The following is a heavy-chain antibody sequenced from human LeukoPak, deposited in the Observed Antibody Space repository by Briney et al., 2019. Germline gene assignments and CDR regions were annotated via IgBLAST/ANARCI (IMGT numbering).Heavy chain of an antibody. D-gene: IGHD3-3*01. CDR2: ISYDGSNK. J-gene: IGHJ6*02. CDR3: ARDRSRRVYDFWTSHYAMDV. V-gene: IGHV3-30*03. CDR1: GFTFSSYA. Sequence: GGSLRLSCAASGFTFSSYAMNWVRQAPGKGLEWVAVISYDGSNKYYADSVKGRFTISRDNSKNTLYLQMNSLRAEDTAVYYCARDRSRRVYDFWTSHYAMDVWGQGTTVTVSS.